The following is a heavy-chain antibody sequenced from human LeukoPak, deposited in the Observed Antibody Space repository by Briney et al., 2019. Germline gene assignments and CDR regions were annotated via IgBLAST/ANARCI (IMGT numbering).Heavy chain of an antibody. CDR3: AKDRFYSGSPRAFDM. CDR2: ISGSTGRT. CDR1: GFTFSTYA. Sequence: PGGSLRLSCAASGFTFSTYAMSWVSQAPGKGPEWVSAISGSTGRTYYADSVKGRFTISRDNSKNTLYLQMNNLRAEDTALYYCAKDRFYSGSPRAFDMWGRGTMVTVSS. D-gene: IGHD1-26*01. V-gene: IGHV3-23*01. J-gene: IGHJ3*02.